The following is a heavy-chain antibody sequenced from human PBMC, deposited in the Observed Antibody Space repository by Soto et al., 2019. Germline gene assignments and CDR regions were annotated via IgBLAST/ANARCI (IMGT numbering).Heavy chain of an antibody. CDR1: GGTFSSYA. CDR2: IIPIFGTA. D-gene: IGHD3-22*01. V-gene: IGHV1-69*01. J-gene: IGHJ1*01. Sequence: QVQLVQSGAEVKKPGSSVKVSCKASGGTFSSYAISWVRQAPGQGLEWMGGIIPIFGTANYAQKFQGRVTITADESTSPAYMELSSLRSEDTAVYYCAREGSITMIVGEYFQHWGQGTLVTVSS. CDR3: AREGSITMIVGEYFQH.